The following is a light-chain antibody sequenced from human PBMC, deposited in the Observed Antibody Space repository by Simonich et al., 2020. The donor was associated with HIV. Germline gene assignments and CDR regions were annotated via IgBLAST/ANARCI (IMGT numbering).Light chain of an antibody. Sequence: DIQLTQSPSFLSASVGDRLTITCRASQGISSYLAWYQQKPGKAPKLLIYDASTMQSGVPSRFSGSGSGTEFTLTISSLEPEDFAVYYCQQYYSTPLTFGGGTKVEIK. CDR3: QQYYSTPLT. V-gene: IGKV1-9*01. CDR1: QGISSY. J-gene: IGKJ4*01. CDR2: DAS.